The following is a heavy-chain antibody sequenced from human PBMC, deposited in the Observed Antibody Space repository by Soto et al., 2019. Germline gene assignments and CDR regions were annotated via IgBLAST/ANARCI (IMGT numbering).Heavy chain of an antibody. J-gene: IGHJ5*02. CDR1: GGSFSGYY. V-gene: IGHV4-34*01. Sequence: PSETLSLTCAVYGGSFSGYYWSWIRQPPGKGLEWIGEINHSGSTNYNPSLKSRVTIPVDTSKNQFSLKLSSVTAADTAVYYCARLYYDYIWGSYRPGWFDPWGQGTLVTVSS. D-gene: IGHD3-16*02. CDR3: ARLYYDYIWGSYRPGWFDP. CDR2: INHSGST.